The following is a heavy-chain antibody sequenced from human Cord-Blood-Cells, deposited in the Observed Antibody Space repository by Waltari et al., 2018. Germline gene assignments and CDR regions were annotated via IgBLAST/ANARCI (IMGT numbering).Heavy chain of an antibody. CDR2: IIPIFGTA. J-gene: IGHJ6*02. Sequence: QVQLVQSGAEVKKPGSSVKVSCKASGGTFSSYAISWVRQAPGQGLEWMGGIIPIFGTANYAQKFQGRVTMTADESTSTAYMELSSLRSEDTAVYYCARNGCTMVQGVICNGMDVWGQGTTVTVSS. CDR1: GGTFSSYA. D-gene: IGHD3-10*01. V-gene: IGHV1-69*01. CDR3: ARNGCTMVQGVICNGMDV.